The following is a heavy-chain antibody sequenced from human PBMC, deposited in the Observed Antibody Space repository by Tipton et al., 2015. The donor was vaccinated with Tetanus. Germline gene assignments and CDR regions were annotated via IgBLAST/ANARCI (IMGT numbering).Heavy chain of an antibody. J-gene: IGHJ4*02. Sequence: QLVQSGGEVKKPGESLKISCKGSGYIFNNYWIGWVRQMPGKGLEWMGVIYPGNSDTRYSPSFQGQVTIPVAKSISTAYLQWSSLRASDPSMFYCARAHCSDGVCNFDYWGQGALVSVAS. CDR3: ARAHCSDGVCNFDY. CDR2: IYPGNSDT. V-gene: IGHV5-51*01. CDR1: GYIFNNYW. D-gene: IGHD2-8*01.